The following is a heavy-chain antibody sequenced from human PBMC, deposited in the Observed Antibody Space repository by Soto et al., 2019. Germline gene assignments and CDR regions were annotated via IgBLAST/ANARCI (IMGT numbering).Heavy chain of an antibody. CDR2: IRSKAYGGTT. D-gene: IGHD3-16*02. CDR3: TRGYDIDLGELSLLGTCDY. V-gene: IGHV3-49*03. J-gene: IGHJ4*02. Sequence: GGSLRLSCTASGFTFGDYAMSWFRQAPGKGLEWVGFIRSKAYGGTTEYAASVKGRFTISRDDSKSIAYLQMNSLKTEDTAVYYCTRGYDIDLGELSLLGTCDYWGQGTLVTASS. CDR1: GFTFGDYA.